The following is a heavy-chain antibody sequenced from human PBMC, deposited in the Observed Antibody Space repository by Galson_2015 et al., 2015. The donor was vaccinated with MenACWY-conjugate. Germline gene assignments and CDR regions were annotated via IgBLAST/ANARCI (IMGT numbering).Heavy chain of an antibody. V-gene: IGHV3-21*01. CDR1: GFTFSSYS. CDR3: ARGLAVENWFDP. CDR2: ISSSSSYI. Sequence: SLRLSCAASGFTFSSYSMNWVRQAPGKGLEWVSSISSSSSYIYYADSVKGRLTISRDNAKNSLYLQMNSLRAEDTAVYYCARGLAVENWFDPWGQGTLVTVSS. D-gene: IGHD6-19*01. J-gene: IGHJ5*02.